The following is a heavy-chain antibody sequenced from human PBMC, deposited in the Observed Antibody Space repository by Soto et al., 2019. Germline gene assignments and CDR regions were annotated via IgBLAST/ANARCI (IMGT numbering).Heavy chain of an antibody. V-gene: IGHV4-59*08. J-gene: IGHJ3*02. CDR3: ARGAMVRGVLSSDAFDI. CDR1: GGSISSYY. CDR2: IYYSGST. Sequence: SETLSLTCTVSGGSISSYYWSWIRQPPGKGLEWIGYIYYSGSTNYNPSPKSRVTISVDTSKNQFSLKLSSVTAADTAVYYCARGAMVRGVLSSDAFDIWGQGTMVTVSS. D-gene: IGHD3-10*01.